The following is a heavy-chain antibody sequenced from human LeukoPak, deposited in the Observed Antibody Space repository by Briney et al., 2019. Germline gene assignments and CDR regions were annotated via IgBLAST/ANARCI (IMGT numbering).Heavy chain of an antibody. V-gene: IGHV3-23*01. CDR2: ISGSGSST. D-gene: IGHD3-16*01. J-gene: IGHJ6*03. CDR1: GFTFSSYA. Sequence: GGSLRLSCAASGFTFSSYAMSWVRQAPGKGLEWVSPISGSGSSTYYADSVKGRFTISGDNSKNTVYLQMNSLRAEDTAVYYCARHGANYYYYHMDVWGKGTTVTISS. CDR3: ARHGANYYYYHMDV.